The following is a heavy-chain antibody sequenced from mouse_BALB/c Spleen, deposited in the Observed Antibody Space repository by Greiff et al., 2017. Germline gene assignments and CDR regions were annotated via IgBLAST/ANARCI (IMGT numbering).Heavy chain of an antibody. D-gene: IGHD3-1*01. CDR2: ISYSGST. CDR3: VRAARATYYFDY. Sequence: EVKLMESGPGLVKPSQSLSLTCTVTGYSITSDYAWNWIRQFPGNKLEWMGYISYSGSTSYNPSLKSRISITRDTSKNQFFLQLNSVTTEDTATYYCVRAARATYYFDYWGQGTTLTVSS. J-gene: IGHJ2*01. CDR1: GYSITSDYA. V-gene: IGHV3-2*02.